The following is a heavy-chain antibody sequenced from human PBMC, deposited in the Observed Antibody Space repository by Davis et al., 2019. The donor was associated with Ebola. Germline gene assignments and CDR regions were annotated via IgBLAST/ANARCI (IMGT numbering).Heavy chain of an antibody. D-gene: IGHD5-24*01. Sequence: SGPTLVKPTQTLTLTCTFSGLSLSTSGVGVGWIRQPPGKALEWLALIYWDDDKRYSPSLKSRLTITKDTSKNQVVLTMTNMDPVDTATYYCAHRRDGYKSFDYWGQGTLVTVSS. J-gene: IGHJ4*02. CDR3: AHRRDGYKSFDY. V-gene: IGHV2-5*02. CDR1: GLSLSTSGVG. CDR2: IYWDDDK.